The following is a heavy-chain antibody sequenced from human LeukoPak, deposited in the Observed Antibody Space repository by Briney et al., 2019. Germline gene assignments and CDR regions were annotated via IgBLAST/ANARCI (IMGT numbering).Heavy chain of an antibody. D-gene: IGHD5-24*01. Sequence: SETLSLTCTVSGGSISSYYWSWIRQPPGKGLEWIGYIYTSGSTNYNPSLKSRVTISVDTSKNQFSLKLSSVTAADTAVYYCARSGRDGYNFWFDPWGQGTLVIVSS. CDR3: ARSGRDGYNFWFDP. J-gene: IGHJ5*02. V-gene: IGHV4-4*09. CDR1: GGSISSYY. CDR2: IYTSGST.